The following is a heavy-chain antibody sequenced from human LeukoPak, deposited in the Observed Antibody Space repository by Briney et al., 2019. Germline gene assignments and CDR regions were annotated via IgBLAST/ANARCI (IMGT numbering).Heavy chain of an antibody. D-gene: IGHD3-3*01. V-gene: IGHV4-4*02. Sequence: SETLSLTCAVSGGSISSSNWWSWVRQPPGKGLEWIGEIYHSGSTNYNPSLKSRVTISVDKSKNQFSLKLSSVTAADTAVYYCAIGGRITIFGVATPSFDYWGQGTWSPSPQ. CDR3: AIGGRITIFGVATPSFDY. J-gene: IGHJ4*02. CDR2: IYHSGST. CDR1: GGSISSSNW.